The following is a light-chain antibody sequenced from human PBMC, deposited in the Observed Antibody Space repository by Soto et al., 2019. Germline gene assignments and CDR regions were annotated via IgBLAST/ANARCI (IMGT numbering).Light chain of an antibody. CDR1: KNDIGLYDF. CDR2: EVV. J-gene: IGLJ1*01. Sequence: QSVLTQPPSASGSPGQSVTISCTGTKNDIGLYDFVSWYQHHPGKAPRLIIYEVVQRPSGVPDRFSGSKSGNTASLTVSGLQAEDEADYYCSSYAGRTLYVFGTGTKVTVL. V-gene: IGLV2-8*01. CDR3: SSYAGRTLYV.